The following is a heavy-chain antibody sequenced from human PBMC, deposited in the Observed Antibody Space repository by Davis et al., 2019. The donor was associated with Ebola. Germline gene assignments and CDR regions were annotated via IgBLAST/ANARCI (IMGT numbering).Heavy chain of an antibody. J-gene: IGHJ4*02. V-gene: IGHV1-69*13. Sequence: SVKVSCKASGGTFSSNAISWVRQAPGQGLEWMGGIISMFGTPNYAQKFQGRITITADESTSTANMELSSLRSEDTAVYYCARDWNTAMVSGLDYWGLGTLVTVSS. CDR2: IISMFGTP. CDR3: ARDWNTAMVSGLDY. D-gene: IGHD5-18*01. CDR1: GGTFSSNA.